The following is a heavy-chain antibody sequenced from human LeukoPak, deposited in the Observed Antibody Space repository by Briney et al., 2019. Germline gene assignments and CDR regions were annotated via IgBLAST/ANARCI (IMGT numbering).Heavy chain of an antibody. D-gene: IGHD3-22*01. CDR1: GFTFDDYT. Sequence: GGSLRLTCAASGFTFDDYTMHWVRRPPGKGLEWVSVISWHGSTTKYADSVRGRFTISRDNRKNSLSMQMNSLRPEDTALYYCAKDIGDSIGYNYFDSWGQGTLVTVSS. V-gene: IGHV3-43*01. CDR2: ISWHGSTT. CDR3: AKDIGDSIGYNYFDS. J-gene: IGHJ4*02.